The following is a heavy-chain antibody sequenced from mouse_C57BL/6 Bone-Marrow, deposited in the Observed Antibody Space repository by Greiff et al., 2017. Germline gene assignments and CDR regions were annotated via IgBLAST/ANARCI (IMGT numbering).Heavy chain of an antibody. CDR2: ISYSGST. Sequence: EVQLQESGPGLAKPSQTLSLTCSVTGYSITGDYWNWIRKFPGNKLEYMGYISYSGSTYYNPSLKSRISITRDTSKHQYYLQLNSVTTEDTATYYCARSGRYAMDYWGQGTSVTVSS. D-gene: IGHD1-3*01. CDR1: GYSITGDY. CDR3: ARSGRYAMDY. J-gene: IGHJ4*01. V-gene: IGHV3-8*01.